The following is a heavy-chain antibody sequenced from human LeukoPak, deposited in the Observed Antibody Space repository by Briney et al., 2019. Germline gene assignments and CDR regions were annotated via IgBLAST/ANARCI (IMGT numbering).Heavy chain of an antibody. J-gene: IGHJ1*01. Sequence: GGSLRLSCAASGFTFSSYGMHWVRQAPGKGLEWVAFIRYDGSNKYYADSVKGRFTISRDNSKNTLYLQMNSLRAEDTAVYYCAKDHGDSDFWSDYFRAGVSEYFQHWGQGTLVTDSS. V-gene: IGHV3-30*02. CDR2: IRYDGSNK. D-gene: IGHD3-3*01. CDR1: GFTFSSYG. CDR3: AKDHGDSDFWSDYFRAGVSEYFQH.